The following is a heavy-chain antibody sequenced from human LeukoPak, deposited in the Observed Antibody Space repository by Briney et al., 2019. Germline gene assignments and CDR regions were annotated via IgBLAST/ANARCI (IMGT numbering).Heavy chain of an antibody. D-gene: IGHD5-24*01. CDR1: GGSISSYY. J-gene: IGHJ4*02. Sequence: SETLSLTCTASGGSISSYYWSWIRQPPGKGLEWIGYIYYRGSTNYNPSLKSRVTISVGTSKNQFSLKLNSVTAADTAVYYCARGVVSSGGDGYNYDYWGQGTLVTVSS. V-gene: IGHV4-59*01. CDR2: IYYRGST. CDR3: ARGVVSSGGDGYNYDY.